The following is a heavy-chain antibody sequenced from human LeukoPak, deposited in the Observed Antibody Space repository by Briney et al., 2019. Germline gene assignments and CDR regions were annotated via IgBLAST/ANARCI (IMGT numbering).Heavy chain of an antibody. CDR3: ARAVAAGSSY. D-gene: IGHD6-13*01. Sequence: PGGSLRLSCAASGFTLSSYWMSWVRQAPGKGLEWVANINQDGSQKYYVDSVKGRFTISRDNAKNSLYLQMNSLRAEDTAVYYCARAVAAGSSYWGQGTLVTVSS. V-gene: IGHV3-7*01. J-gene: IGHJ4*02. CDR2: INQDGSQK. CDR1: GFTLSSYW.